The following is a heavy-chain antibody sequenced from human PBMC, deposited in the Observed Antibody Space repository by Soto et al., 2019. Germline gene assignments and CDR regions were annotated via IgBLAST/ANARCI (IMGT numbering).Heavy chain of an antibody. D-gene: IGHD6-6*01. CDR1: GFSFSNYA. CDR2: ISGSGGGT. CDR3: AKARSIAAYQTPDFDY. V-gene: IGHV3-23*01. Sequence: EVQLLESGGGLVQPGGALRLSCATSGFSFSNYAMTWVRQAPGKGLEWVSGISGSGGGTYYTDSVKGRFTISRDNSQSTLYLPMNRLRVEDAAVYFCAKARSIAAYQTPDFDYGGQVTLVTVAS. J-gene: IGHJ4*02.